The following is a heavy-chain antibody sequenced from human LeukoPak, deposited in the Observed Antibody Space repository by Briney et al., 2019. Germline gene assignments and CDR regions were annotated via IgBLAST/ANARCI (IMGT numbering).Heavy chain of an antibody. D-gene: IGHD4-17*01. CDR3: AKEIWPTVTTPGHTHFDY. Sequence: GGSLRLSCVASEFTFSSYAMHWVRQAPGKGLEWVAVISYDGNNKYYADSVKGRFTISRDNSKNTLCLQMNSLRAEDTAVYYCAKEIWPTVTTPGHTHFDYWGQGTLVTVSS. CDR2: ISYDGNNK. J-gene: IGHJ4*02. CDR1: EFTFSSYA. V-gene: IGHV3-30*04.